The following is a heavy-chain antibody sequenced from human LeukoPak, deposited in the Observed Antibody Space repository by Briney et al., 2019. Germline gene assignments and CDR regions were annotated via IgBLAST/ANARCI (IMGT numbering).Heavy chain of an antibody. J-gene: IGHJ4*02. V-gene: IGHV3-30*02. CDR2: IRSDGYHT. CDR3: AKPSGSGVDY. CDR1: GFVFDTHD. Sequence: GGSLRLSCGASGFVFDTHDMHWVRQAPGKGLEWVAFIRSDGYHTYYADSVKGRFTITRDNSKNTLYLQMNSLRLEDMAVYYCAKPSGSGVDYWGRGTRVTVSS. D-gene: IGHD1-26*01.